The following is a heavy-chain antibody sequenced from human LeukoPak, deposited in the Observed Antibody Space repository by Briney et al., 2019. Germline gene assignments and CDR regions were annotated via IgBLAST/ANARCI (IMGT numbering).Heavy chain of an antibody. Sequence: GGFLRLSCAASGFTFSGYWMSWVRRAAGRGVWGGAHIKQEESERYYVESVKGRFSISRDNAKNSLYLQMNSLRAEDTAVYYCARAIGSSSAYWGQGTLVTVSS. CDR1: GFTFSGYW. CDR3: ARAIGSSSAY. CDR2: IKQEESER. J-gene: IGHJ4*02. V-gene: IGHV3-7*01. D-gene: IGHD1-26*01.